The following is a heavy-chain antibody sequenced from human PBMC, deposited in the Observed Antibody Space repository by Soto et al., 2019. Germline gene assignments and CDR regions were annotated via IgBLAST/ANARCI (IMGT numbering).Heavy chain of an antibody. D-gene: IGHD1-26*01. CDR3: ARDGSSGSYYYYYGMDV. CDR2: INSDGSST. CDR1: GFTFSSYW. J-gene: IGHJ6*02. V-gene: IGHV3-74*01. Sequence: PGGSLRLSCAASGFTFSSYWMHWVRQAPGKGLVWVSRINSDGSSTSYADSVKGRFTISRDNSKNTLYLQMNSLRAEDTAVYYCARDGSSGSYYYYYGMDVWGQGTTVTVSS.